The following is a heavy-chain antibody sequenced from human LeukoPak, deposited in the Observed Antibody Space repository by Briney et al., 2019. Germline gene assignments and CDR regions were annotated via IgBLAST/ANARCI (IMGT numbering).Heavy chain of an antibody. CDR2: IYYSGST. CDR3: ARHTTTAVTTEGRFDP. V-gene: IGHV4-38-2*01. CDR1: GYSISSGHY. J-gene: IGHJ5*02. D-gene: IGHD4-17*01. Sequence: SETLSLTCAVSGYSISSGHYWDWIRQPPGKGLEWIGSIYYSGSTYYNPSLRSRVTISIDTSKNHFSLKLSSVTAADTAVYYCARHTTTAVTTEGRFDPWGQGTLVTVSS.